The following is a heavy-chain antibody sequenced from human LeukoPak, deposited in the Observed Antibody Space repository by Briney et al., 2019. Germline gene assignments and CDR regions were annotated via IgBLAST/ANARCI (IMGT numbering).Heavy chain of an antibody. J-gene: IGHJ6*04. D-gene: IGHD3-10*02. CDR2: ISSSGSTI. V-gene: IGHV3-48*03. Sequence: GGSLRLSCAASGFTFSRYAMTWVRQAPGKGLEWVSYISSSGSTIYYADSVKGRFTISRDNAKNSLYLQMNSLRAEDTAVYYCAELGITMIGGVWGKGTTVTISS. CDR3: AELGITMIGGV. CDR1: GFTFSRYA.